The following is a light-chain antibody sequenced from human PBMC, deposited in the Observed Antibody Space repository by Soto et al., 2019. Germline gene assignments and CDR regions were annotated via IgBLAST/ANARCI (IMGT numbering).Light chain of an antibody. Sequence: EIVLTQSPGTLSVSPGERATLSFMASQSVSSSCLAWYQQKPGQAPRLLIYGASRRATGIPDRFSGSGSGTDFTLTISRLEPEDFAVYYCQQYGSSGTFGQGTKVDIK. V-gene: IGKV3-20*01. CDR1: QSVSSSC. CDR3: QQYGSSGT. J-gene: IGKJ1*01. CDR2: GAS.